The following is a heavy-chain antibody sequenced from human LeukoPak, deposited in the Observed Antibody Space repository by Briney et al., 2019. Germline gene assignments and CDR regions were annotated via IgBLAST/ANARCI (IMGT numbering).Heavy chain of an antibody. D-gene: IGHD3-22*01. CDR2: ISGSGGST. CDR3: AKGIYDSSGYPFDY. Sequence: PGGSLRLSCAASGFTFSSYAMSWVRQAPGKGLEWVSAISGSGGSTYYADFVKGRFTISRDNSKNTLYLQMNSLRAEDTAVYYCAKGIYDSSGYPFDYWGQGTLVTVPS. J-gene: IGHJ4*02. CDR1: GFTFSSYA. V-gene: IGHV3-23*01.